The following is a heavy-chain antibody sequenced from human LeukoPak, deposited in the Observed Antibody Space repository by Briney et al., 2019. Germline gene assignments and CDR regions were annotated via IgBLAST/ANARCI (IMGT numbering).Heavy chain of an antibody. J-gene: IGHJ4*02. CDR3: ASDHRLMDYYDSSGSIRPRWYFDY. V-gene: IGHV4-30-4*01. CDR1: GGSISSGDYY. Sequence: PSEILSLTCTVSGGSISSGDYYWSWIRQPPGKGLEWIGYIYYSGSTYYNPSLKSRVTISVDTSKNQFSLKLSSVTAADTAVYYCASDHRLMDYYDSSGSIRPRWYFDYWGQGTLVTVSS. D-gene: IGHD3-22*01. CDR2: IYYSGST.